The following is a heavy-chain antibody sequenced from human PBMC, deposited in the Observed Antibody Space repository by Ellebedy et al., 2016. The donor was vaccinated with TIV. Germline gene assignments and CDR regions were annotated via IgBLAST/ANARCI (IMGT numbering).Heavy chain of an antibody. D-gene: IGHD2-2*01. Sequence: SETLSLXXTVSGASISSYYWNWIRQPAGKGLEWIGRVYTSGSTHYNPSLRSRVTISVDTSTNRFSLKLSSVTAADTAVYYCARGGGYCYSTSCYDDYWGQGTLVTVSS. CDR2: VYTSGST. J-gene: IGHJ4*02. CDR1: GASISSYY. CDR3: ARGGGYCYSTSCYDDY. V-gene: IGHV4-4*07.